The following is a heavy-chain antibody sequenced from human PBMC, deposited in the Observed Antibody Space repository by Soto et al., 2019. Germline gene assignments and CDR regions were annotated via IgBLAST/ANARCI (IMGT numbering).Heavy chain of an antibody. CDR1: GFTFSTYG. V-gene: IGHV3-30*18. D-gene: IGHD1-26*01. J-gene: IGHJ6*02. Sequence: QVQLVESGGGLVKPGGSLRLSCAASGFTFSTYGMHWVRQAPGKGLEWVTLISYDGTNKYYADSVKGRFTVSRDNSKNTLYLQMNSLRAEDTAIYYCAKNGLATAVYYYGMDVWGQGTTVTVSS. CDR2: ISYDGTNK. CDR3: AKNGLATAVYYYGMDV.